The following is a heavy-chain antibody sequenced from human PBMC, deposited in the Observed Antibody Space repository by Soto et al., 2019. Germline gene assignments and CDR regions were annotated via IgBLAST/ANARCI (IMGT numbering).Heavy chain of an antibody. CDR3: AKDRLAGEFDY. CDR2: XSATAXNT. Sequence: PGXSPRLSCAASGFTFRNYAMSWVRQAPGKVLQWASPXSATAXNTYSTASVKGXFTISSDXTSNTIYLQTNSLRADDKAVYYCAKDRLAGEFDYWGKGTLVTVYS. V-gene: IGHV3-23*01. J-gene: IGHJ4*02. CDR1: GFTFRNYA. D-gene: IGHD3-16*01.